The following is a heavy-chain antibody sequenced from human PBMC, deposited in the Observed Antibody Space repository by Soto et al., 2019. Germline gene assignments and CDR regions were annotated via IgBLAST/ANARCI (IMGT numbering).Heavy chain of an antibody. Sequence: QVQLVESGGGVVQPGRSLRLSCAASGFSFSSYGMHWVRQAPGKGLEWLAVIWYDGSKKYYADSVKGRFTVSRDNYENTRYLQMNSLTAEDTAVYYCAREDDYGDYARGGYWGQGTLVIVSS. D-gene: IGHD4-17*01. J-gene: IGHJ4*02. CDR3: AREDDYGDYARGGY. CDR2: IWYDGSKK. V-gene: IGHV3-33*01. CDR1: GFSFSSYG.